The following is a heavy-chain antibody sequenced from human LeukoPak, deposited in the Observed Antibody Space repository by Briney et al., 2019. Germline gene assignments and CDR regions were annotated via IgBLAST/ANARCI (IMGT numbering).Heavy chain of an antibody. J-gene: IGHJ4*02. CDR2: INHSGST. CDR3: ARGSYYYGSGSYSRKNDY. D-gene: IGHD3-10*01. Sequence: SETLSLTCTVSGGSISGYYWSWIRQPPGKGLEWIGKINHSGSTNYNPSLKSRVTISVDTSKNQFSLKLSSVTAADTAVYYCARGSYYYGSGSYSRKNDYWGQGTLVTVSS. CDR1: GGSISGYY. V-gene: IGHV4-34*01.